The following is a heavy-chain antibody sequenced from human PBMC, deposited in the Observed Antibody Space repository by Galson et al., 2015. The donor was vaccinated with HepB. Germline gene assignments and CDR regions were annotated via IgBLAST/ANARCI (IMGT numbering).Heavy chain of an antibody. V-gene: IGHV3-66*02. D-gene: IGHD3-16*01. J-gene: IGHJ4*02. CDR3: AKGKRGSRSDG. CDR2: IYSGGDL. CDR1: GFTGSNNY. Sequence: SLRLSCAASGFTGSNNYMSWVRQAPGKGLEWVSVIYSGGDLYYLDSVKGRFTISRDSSTNTLFLQMNSLRPEDTAVYYCAKGKRGSRSDGGGQGTLVTVAS.